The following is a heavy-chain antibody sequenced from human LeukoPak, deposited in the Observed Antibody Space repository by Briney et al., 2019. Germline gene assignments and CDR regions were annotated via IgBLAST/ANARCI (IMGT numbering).Heavy chain of an antibody. CDR3: AISGPYWAHDAFDI. Sequence: GGSLRLSCAASGFTFSDYYMSWIRQAPGKGLEWVSYISSSGSTIYYADSVKGRFTISRDNAKNSLYLQMNSLRAEDTAVYYCAISGPYWAHDAFDIWGQGTMVTVSS. J-gene: IGHJ3*02. CDR1: GFTFSDYY. CDR2: ISSSGSTI. V-gene: IGHV3-11*04. D-gene: IGHD2-8*02.